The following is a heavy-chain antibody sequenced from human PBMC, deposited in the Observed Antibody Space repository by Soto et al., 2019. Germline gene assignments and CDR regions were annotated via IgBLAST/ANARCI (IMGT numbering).Heavy chain of an antibody. Sequence: EVQLLESGGGLVQPGGSLRPSCAASGFTFSSYAMSWVRQAPGKGLEWVSDISGSGGSTYYADPVKGRFTISRDNSKNTLYLQMNSLRAEDTAVYYCAKARAAGTWSYYGMDVWGQGTTVTVSS. D-gene: IGHD6-13*01. J-gene: IGHJ6*02. CDR1: GFTFSSYA. V-gene: IGHV3-23*01. CDR3: AKARAAGTWSYYGMDV. CDR2: ISGSGGST.